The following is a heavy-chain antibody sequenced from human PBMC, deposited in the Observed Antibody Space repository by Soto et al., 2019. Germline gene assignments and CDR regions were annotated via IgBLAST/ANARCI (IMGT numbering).Heavy chain of an antibody. CDR3: ARVSVSHARYCSGGSCYSDYYYMDV. V-gene: IGHV4-59*01. D-gene: IGHD2-15*01. CDR2: IYYSGST. J-gene: IGHJ6*03. CDR1: GGSISGYY. Sequence: SETLSLTCTVSGGSISGYYWRWIRQPPGKGLEWIGYIYYSGSTNYNPSLKSRVTISVDTSKNQFSLKLSSVTAADTAVYYCARVSVSHARYCSGGSCYSDYYYMDVWGKGTTVTVSS.